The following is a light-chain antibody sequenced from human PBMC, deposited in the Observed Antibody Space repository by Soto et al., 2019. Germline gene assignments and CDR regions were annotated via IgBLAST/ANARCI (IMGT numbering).Light chain of an antibody. CDR1: QSISSY. Sequence: DLQMTQPPSSLSASVGDRVTITCRASQSISSYLNWYQQKPGKAPKLLIYAASSLQSGVPSRFSGSGSGTDFTLTISSLQPEDFATYYCQQSYSTPGTFGPGTKVDIK. V-gene: IGKV1-39*01. CDR3: QQSYSTPGT. J-gene: IGKJ3*01. CDR2: AAS.